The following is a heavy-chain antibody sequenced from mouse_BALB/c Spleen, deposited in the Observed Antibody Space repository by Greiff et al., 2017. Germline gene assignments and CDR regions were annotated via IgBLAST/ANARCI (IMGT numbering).Heavy chain of an antibody. J-gene: IGHJ4*01. CDR3: ARAYYRYDRGYAMDY. CDR1: GFSFTGYG. V-gene: IGHV2-6-7*01. CDR2: IWGDGST. Sequence: QVQLKESGPGLVAPSQSLSITCTVSGFSFTGYGVNWVRQPPGKGLEWLGMIWGDGSTDYNSALKSRLSISKDNSKSQVFLKMNSLQTDDTARYYCARAYYRYDRGYAMDYWGQGTSVTVSS. D-gene: IGHD2-14*01.